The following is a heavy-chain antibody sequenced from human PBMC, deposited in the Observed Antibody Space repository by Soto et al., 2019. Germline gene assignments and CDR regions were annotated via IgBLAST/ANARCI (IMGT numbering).Heavy chain of an antibody. J-gene: IGHJ4*02. Sequence: SETRSLTCTVSGASLSYFYWSWIRQPAGKGLEWIGRIYATGSTNYNPSLQSRVTMSVDTSKNQFSLKLSSVTAADTAVYYCARGSTPADYWGQGTLVTVSS. V-gene: IGHV4-4*07. CDR3: ARGSTPADY. D-gene: IGHD2-2*01. CDR2: IYATGST. CDR1: GASLSYFY.